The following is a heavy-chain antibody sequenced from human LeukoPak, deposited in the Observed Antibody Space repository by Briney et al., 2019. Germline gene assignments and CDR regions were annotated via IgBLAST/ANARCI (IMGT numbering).Heavy chain of an antibody. Sequence: GGSLRLSCAASGFNFSSYAMSWVRQAPGKGLEWVSTISDHGGATYYVDSVKGRFAISRDNAKNSLYLEMNSLRAEDTAVYYCVREGCSGGTCFSSGGYYSYYMDVWGKGTTVSIFS. D-gene: IGHD2-15*01. CDR3: VREGCSGGTCFSSGGYYSYYMDV. J-gene: IGHJ6*03. V-gene: IGHV3-23*01. CDR2: ISDHGGAT. CDR1: GFNFSSYA.